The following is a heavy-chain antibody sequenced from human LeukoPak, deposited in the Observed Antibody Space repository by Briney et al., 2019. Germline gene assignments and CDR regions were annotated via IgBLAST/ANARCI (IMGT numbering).Heavy chain of an antibody. V-gene: IGHV3-72*01. CDR3: ARRGSEGYYGMDV. CDR1: GFTFSDHY. Sequence: GGSLRLSCAASGFTFSDHYMDWVRQAPGKGLEWVGRTRNKANSYTTEYAASVKGRFTISRDDSKNPLYLQMNSLKTEDTAVYYCARRGSEGYYGMDVWGQGTTVTVSS. D-gene: IGHD3-16*01. CDR2: TRNKANSYTT. J-gene: IGHJ6*02.